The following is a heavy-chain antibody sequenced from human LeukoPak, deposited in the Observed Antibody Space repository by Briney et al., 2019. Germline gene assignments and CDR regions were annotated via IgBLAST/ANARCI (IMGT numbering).Heavy chain of an antibody. Sequence: GGSLRLSCAASGFTFSSYSMNWVRQAPGKGLEWVSYISSSSSTIYYADSVKGRFTISRDNARNSLYLQMNSLRAEDTALYYCAKEIGSGSYYFDYWGQGTLVTVSS. D-gene: IGHD3-10*01. J-gene: IGHJ4*02. V-gene: IGHV3-48*04. CDR2: ISSSSSTI. CDR1: GFTFSSYS. CDR3: AKEIGSGSYYFDY.